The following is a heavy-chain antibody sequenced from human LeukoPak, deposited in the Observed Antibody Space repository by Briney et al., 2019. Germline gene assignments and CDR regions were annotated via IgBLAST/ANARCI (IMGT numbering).Heavy chain of an antibody. CDR3: GKGGSTLNWFDP. Sequence: GRSLRLSCAASGFTFSSYGMHWVRQAPGKGLEWVAVISYDGSNKYYADFVKGRFTISRDNSKNTLYLQMNSLRAEDTAVYYCGKGGSTLNWFDPWGQGTLVTVSS. D-gene: IGHD2-2*01. CDR1: GFTFSSYG. CDR2: ISYDGSNK. V-gene: IGHV3-30*18. J-gene: IGHJ5*02.